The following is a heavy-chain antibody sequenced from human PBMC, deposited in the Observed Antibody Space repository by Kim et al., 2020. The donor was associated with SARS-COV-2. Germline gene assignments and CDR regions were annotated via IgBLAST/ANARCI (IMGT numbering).Heavy chain of an antibody. V-gene: IGHV4-34*01. CDR1: GGSFSGYY. Sequence: SETLSLTCAVYGGSFSGYYWSWIRQPPGKGLEWIGEINHSGSTNYNPSLKSRVTISVDTCKNQFSLKLSSVTAADTAVYYCARAGSLAAAGTSCDYWGQGTLVTVSS. CDR3: ARAGSLAAAGTSCDY. D-gene: IGHD6-13*01. CDR2: INHSGST. J-gene: IGHJ4*02.